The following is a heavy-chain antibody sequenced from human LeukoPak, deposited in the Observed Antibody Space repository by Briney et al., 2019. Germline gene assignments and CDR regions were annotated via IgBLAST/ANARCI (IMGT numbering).Heavy chain of an antibody. CDR2: IYPGDSDT. CDR1: GYSFTSYW. D-gene: IGHD3-22*01. J-gene: IGHJ3*02. V-gene: IGHV5-51*01. Sequence: GESLKISCNGSGYSFTSYWIGWVRQMPGKGLEWMGIIYPGDSDTRYSPSFQGQVTISADKSISTAYLQWSSLKASDTAMYYCARRRRYDSSGYYYPDAFDIWGQGTMVTVSS. CDR3: ARRRRYDSSGYYYPDAFDI.